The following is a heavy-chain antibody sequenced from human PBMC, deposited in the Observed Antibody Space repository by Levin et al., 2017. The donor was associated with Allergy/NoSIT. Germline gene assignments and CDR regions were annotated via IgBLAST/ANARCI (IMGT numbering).Heavy chain of an antibody. D-gene: IGHD2-21*01. J-gene: IGHJ5*02. CDR2: ISTDTGNR. CDR1: GYTFRNYG. CDR3: ARLVVGAKGWFDP. Sequence: ASVKVSCKASGYTFRNYGISWVRQAPGRGLEWLGWISTDTGNRHYAQNLQGRVTITTDTSTDTAHLALRSLRSDDPAIYYCARLVVGAKGWFDPWGQGTPVTVSS. V-gene: IGHV1-18*01.